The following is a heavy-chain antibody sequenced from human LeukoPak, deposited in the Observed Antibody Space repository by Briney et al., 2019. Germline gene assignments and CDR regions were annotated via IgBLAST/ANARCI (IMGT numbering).Heavy chain of an antibody. CDR3: ARGTYYYDSSGYYSSIPYFDY. V-gene: IGHV4-4*02. D-gene: IGHD3-22*01. J-gene: IGHJ4*02. CDR2: IYHSGST. CDR1: GGSISSSNW. Sequence: SETLSLTCAVSGGSISSSNWWSWVRQPPAKGLEWIGEIYHSGSTNYNPSLKSRVTMSVDTSKNQFSLKLSSVTAADTAVYYCARGTYYYDSSGYYSSIPYFDYWGQGTLVTVSS.